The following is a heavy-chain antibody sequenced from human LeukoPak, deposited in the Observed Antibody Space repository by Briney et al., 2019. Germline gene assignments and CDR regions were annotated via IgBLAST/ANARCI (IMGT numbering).Heavy chain of an antibody. CDR1: GGSISSSSYY. CDR3: ARQIGVAITPYYYYYMDV. CDR2: IYYSGST. V-gene: IGHV4-39*01. D-gene: IGHD3-3*01. J-gene: IGHJ6*03. Sequence: PSETLSLTCTVSGGSISSSSYYWGWIRQPPGKGLEWIGSIYYSGSTYYNPSLKSRVTISVDTSKNQFSLKLSSVTAADTAVYYCARQIGVAITPYYYYYMDVWGKGTTVTVSS.